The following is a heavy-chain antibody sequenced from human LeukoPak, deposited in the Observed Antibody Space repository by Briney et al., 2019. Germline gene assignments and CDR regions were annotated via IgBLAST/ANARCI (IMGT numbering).Heavy chain of an antibody. CDR1: GFTFSSYA. Sequence: GGSLRLSCAASGFTFSSYAMHWVRQAPGKGLEWVAVISYDGSNKKYADSVKGRFTISRVNSQKTLYLQMNSLRAEDAAVYYCARDGVTVTNDYWGQGTLVTVSS. D-gene: IGHD4-17*01. CDR3: ARDGVTVTNDY. CDR2: ISYDGSNK. V-gene: IGHV3-30*04. J-gene: IGHJ4*02.